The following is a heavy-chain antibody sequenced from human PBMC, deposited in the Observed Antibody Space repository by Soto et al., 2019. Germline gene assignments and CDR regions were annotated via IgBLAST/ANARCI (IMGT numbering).Heavy chain of an antibody. CDR1: GLTFSSYW. Sequence: EVQLVESGGGLVQPGGSLRLSCAASGLTFSSYWMSWVRQAPGKGLEWVANIKQDGSEKYYVDSVKGRFTISRDNAKNSLYLQMNSLRAEDTAVYYCGNSVYCRNPPDSWGQGTLVTASS. CDR3: GNSVYCRNPPDS. CDR2: IKQDGSEK. J-gene: IGHJ4*02. D-gene: IGHD3-22*01. V-gene: IGHV3-7*01.